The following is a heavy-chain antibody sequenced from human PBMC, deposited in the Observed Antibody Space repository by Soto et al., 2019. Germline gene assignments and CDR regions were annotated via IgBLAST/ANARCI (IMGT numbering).Heavy chain of an antibody. D-gene: IGHD1-26*01. Sequence: GEFQSLSSAASGFNFSSYAMSWLRQDLGMGLEWVSVISGSDGSTYYADSVKGRFSISRDNSKNTLYLQMNSLRAEDTAGYYCARDRERDAWDEDDGCQGTLVT. CDR1: GFNFSSYA. V-gene: IGHV3-23*01. J-gene: IGHJ4*02. CDR2: ISGSDGST. CDR3: ARDRERDAWDEDD.